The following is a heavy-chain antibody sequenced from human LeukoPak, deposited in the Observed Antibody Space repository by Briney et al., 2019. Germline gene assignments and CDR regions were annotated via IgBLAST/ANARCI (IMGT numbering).Heavy chain of an antibody. CDR1: GGTFSSYA. CDR3: ARDEGTYYYDSSGYYYNY. Sequence: ASVKVSCKASGGTFSSYAISWVRQAPGQGLEWMGWINPNSGGTNYAQKFQGRVTMTRDTSISAAYMELSRLRSDDTAVYYCARDEGTYYYDSSGYYYNYWGQGTLVTVSS. CDR2: INPNSGGT. V-gene: IGHV1-2*02. J-gene: IGHJ4*02. D-gene: IGHD3-22*01.